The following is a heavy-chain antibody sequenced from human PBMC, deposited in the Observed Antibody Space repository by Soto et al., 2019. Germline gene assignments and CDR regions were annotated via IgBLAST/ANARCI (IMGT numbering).Heavy chain of an antibody. CDR3: ARGYGSNFVY. CDR1: GGSFSGYY. D-gene: IGHD6-19*01. V-gene: IGHV4-34*01. CDR2: INHSGST. Sequence: QVQLQQWGAGLLKPSETLSLTCAVYGGSFSGYYWNWIRQPPGKGLEWIGEINHSGSTNYNPSLKSSVTLPVDTPKNQFSLKLSSVTAADTAVYYCARGYGSNFVYWRQGTLVSFSS. J-gene: IGHJ4*02.